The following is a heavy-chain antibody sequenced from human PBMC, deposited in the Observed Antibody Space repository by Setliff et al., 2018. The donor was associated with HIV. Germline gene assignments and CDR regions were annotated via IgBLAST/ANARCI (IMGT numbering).Heavy chain of an antibody. CDR3: ARGKGSGWYLRFDY. J-gene: IGHJ4*02. Sequence: SETLSLTCTVSGYSISSGYYWGWIRQPPGKGLEWIGEINHSGSTNYNPSLKSRVTISVDTSKNQFSLKLSSVTAADTAVYYCARGKGSGWYLRFDYWGQGTLVTVSS. V-gene: IGHV4-38-2*02. CDR1: GYSISSGYY. CDR2: INHSGST. D-gene: IGHD6-19*01.